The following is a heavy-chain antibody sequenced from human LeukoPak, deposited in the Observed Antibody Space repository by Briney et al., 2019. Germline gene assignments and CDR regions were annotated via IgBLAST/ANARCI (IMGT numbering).Heavy chain of an antibody. J-gene: IGHJ5*02. Sequence: PSETLSLTCTVSGYSISSGYYWGWIRQPPGKGLEWIGSIYHSGSTYYNPSLKSRVTISVDTSKNQFSLKLSSVTAADTAVYYCARDRSSLEWLPVPEGDWFDPWGQGTLVTVSS. D-gene: IGHD3-3*01. CDR3: ARDRSSLEWLPVPEGDWFDP. CDR1: GYSISSGYY. V-gene: IGHV4-38-2*02. CDR2: IYHSGST.